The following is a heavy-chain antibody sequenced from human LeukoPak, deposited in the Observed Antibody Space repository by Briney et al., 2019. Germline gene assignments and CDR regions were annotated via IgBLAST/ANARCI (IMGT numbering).Heavy chain of an antibody. CDR3: ARGGQTAMVRSWFDP. CDR2: TYYRSKRYN. CDR1: GDSVSSNSAA. V-gene: IGHV6-1*01. J-gene: IGHJ5*02. D-gene: IGHD5-18*01. Sequence: PSQTLSLTCAISGDSVSSNSAAWNWIRQSPSRGLEWLGRTYYRSKRYNDHAVSVKSRITINPDTSKNQFSLQLNSVTPEDTAVYYCARGGQTAMVRSWFDPWGQGTLVTVSS.